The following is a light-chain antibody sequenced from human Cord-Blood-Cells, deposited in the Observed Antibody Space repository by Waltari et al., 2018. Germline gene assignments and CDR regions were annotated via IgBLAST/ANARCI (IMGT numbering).Light chain of an antibody. CDR1: SSDVGSYNL. Sequence: QSALTQPASVSGSPGQSITISCTGTSSDVGSYNLVSWYQHHPGKAPKLMIYEGSKRPSVVSKRFSGSKSGNTASLTISGLQAEDEADYYCCSYAGSSTLVFGGGTKLTVL. CDR2: EGS. J-gene: IGLJ3*02. V-gene: IGLV2-23*01. CDR3: CSYAGSSTLV.